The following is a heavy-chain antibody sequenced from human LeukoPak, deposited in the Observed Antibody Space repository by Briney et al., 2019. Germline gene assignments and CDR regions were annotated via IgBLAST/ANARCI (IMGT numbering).Heavy chain of an antibody. D-gene: IGHD4-17*01. V-gene: IGHV3-48*01. CDR3: ARNLNDYGDRIWDY. CDR2: ISSSSSTI. CDR1: GFTFSNYN. Sequence: GGSLRLSCAASGFTFSNYNMNWVRQAPGKGLEWVSYISSSSSTIYYADSVKGRFTISRDNAKNSLYLQMSILRAEDTAVYYCARNLNDYGDRIWDYWGQGTLVTVSS. J-gene: IGHJ4*02.